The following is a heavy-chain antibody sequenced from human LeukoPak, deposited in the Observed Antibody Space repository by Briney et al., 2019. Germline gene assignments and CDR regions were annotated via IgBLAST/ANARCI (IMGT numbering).Heavy chain of an antibody. V-gene: IGHV4-39*01. J-gene: IGHJ4*02. CDR1: GGSINSGSFY. CDR2: IYYSGST. D-gene: IGHD6-19*01. CDR3: ARHREGGAVAAHPLLENFDY. Sequence: PSETLSLTCTVSGGSINSGSFYWGCIRQPPGKGLECIGSIYYSGSTYYNPSLKSRVTISVDTSKNQFSLKLSSVTAADTAVYYCARHREGGAVAAHPLLENFDYWGQGTLVTVSS.